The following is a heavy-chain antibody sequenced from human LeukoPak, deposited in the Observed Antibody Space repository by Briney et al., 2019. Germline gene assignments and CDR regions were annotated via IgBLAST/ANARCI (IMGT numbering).Heavy chain of an antibody. V-gene: IGHV6-1*01. CDR2: TYYRSKWYN. J-gene: IGHJ4*02. D-gene: IGHD4-17*01. CDR3: ARDRYGDYDFDY. CDR1: GDSVSRKSAG. Sequence: SQTLSLTCAISGDSVSRKSAGWNWIRQSPSRGLEWLGRTYYRSKWYNDYAVSVKSRITINPDTSKSQFSLQLNSVTPEDTAVYYCARDRYGDYDFDYWGQGTLVTVSS.